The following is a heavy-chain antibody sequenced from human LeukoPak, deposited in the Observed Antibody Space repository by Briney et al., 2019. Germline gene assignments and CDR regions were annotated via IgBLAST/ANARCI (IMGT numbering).Heavy chain of an antibody. V-gene: IGHV5-51*01. CDR2: IYPGDSDT. CDR3: ARSAVVVPALYNWFDP. Sequence: GESLQISCKGSGYSFTSYWIGWVRQMPGKGLEWMGIIYPGDSDTRYSPSFQGQVTISADKSISTAYLQWSSLKASDTAMYYCARSAVVVPALYNWFDPWGQGTLVTVSS. J-gene: IGHJ5*02. D-gene: IGHD2-2*01. CDR1: GYSFTSYW.